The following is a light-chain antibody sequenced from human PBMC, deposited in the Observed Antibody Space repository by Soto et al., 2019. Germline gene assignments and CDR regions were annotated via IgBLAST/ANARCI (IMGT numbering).Light chain of an antibody. Sequence: QAVVTQPPSASGTPGQRVTISCSGSSSNIGSDYVYWFQQLPGTAPKLLIYTNDQRPSGVPDRFSGSKSGTSASLAISGLRSEDEADYWCAAWDARLSAGVFGGGTKLTVL. CDR2: TND. CDR1: SSNIGSDY. CDR3: AAWDARLSAGV. J-gene: IGLJ3*02. V-gene: IGLV1-47*02.